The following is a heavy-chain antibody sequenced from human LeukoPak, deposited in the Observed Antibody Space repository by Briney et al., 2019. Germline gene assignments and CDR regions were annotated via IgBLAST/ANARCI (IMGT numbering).Heavy chain of an antibody. V-gene: IGHV3-23*01. CDR1: GFTFTSDA. Sequence: SGGSLRLSCVASGFTFTSDAMNWVRQAPGKGLEWVSSTVSRGTTQYADSVKGRFTVSGDTSKNTLYLQMNSLRADDTAVYYCAKCSTSAYTTGWCNWIDPWGQGTLVTVSS. CDR2: TVSRGTT. D-gene: IGHD6-19*01. J-gene: IGHJ5*02. CDR3: AKCSTSAYTTGWCNWIDP.